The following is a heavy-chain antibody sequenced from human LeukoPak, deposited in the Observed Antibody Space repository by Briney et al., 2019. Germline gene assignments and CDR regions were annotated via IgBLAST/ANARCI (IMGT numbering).Heavy chain of an antibody. V-gene: IGHV6-1*01. CDR1: GDSVSNNSAT. D-gene: IGHD5/OR15-5a*01. J-gene: IGHJ4*02. Sequence: SQTPSLTCAISGDSVSNNSATWNWIRQSPSRGLEWLGRTYYRSKWYTDYAVSVKSRITINPDTSKNQFSLQLNSVTPEDTAVYYCARGSTTKLHYWGQGTLVTVSS. CDR2: TYYRSKWYT. CDR3: ARGSTTKLHY.